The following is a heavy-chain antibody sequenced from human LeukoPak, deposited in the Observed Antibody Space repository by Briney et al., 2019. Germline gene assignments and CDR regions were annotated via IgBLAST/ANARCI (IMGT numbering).Heavy chain of an antibody. D-gene: IGHD2-8*01. CDR3: ARYSRYCTNGVCYPDY. V-gene: IGHV4-31*03. CDR2: IYYSGST. Sequence: PSQTLSLTCTVSGGSISSGGYHWSWIRQHPGKGLEWIGYIYYSGSTYYNPSLKSRVTISVDTSKNQFSLKLSSVTAADTAVYYCARYSRYCTNGVCYPDYWGQGTLVTVSS. J-gene: IGHJ4*02. CDR1: GGSISSGGYH.